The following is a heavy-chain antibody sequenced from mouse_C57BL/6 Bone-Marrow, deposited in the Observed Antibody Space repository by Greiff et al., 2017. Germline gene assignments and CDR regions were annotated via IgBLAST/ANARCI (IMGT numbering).Heavy chain of an antibody. CDR3: TTYGYDADY. V-gene: IGHV14-4*01. D-gene: IGHD2-2*01. J-gene: IGHJ2*01. CDR2: IDPENGDT. CDR1: CFNIKDDY. Sequence: VQLQQSGAELVRPGASVKLSCTASCFNIKDDYMHWVKQRPEQGLEWIGWIDPENGDTEYASKFQGKATITADTSSNTAYLQLSSLTSEDTAVYYWTTYGYDADYWGQGTTLTVSS.